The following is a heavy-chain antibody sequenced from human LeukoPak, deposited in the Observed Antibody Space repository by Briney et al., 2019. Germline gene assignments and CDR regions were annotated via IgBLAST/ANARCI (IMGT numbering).Heavy chain of an antibody. CDR3: ARASGSPRWFDY. Sequence: SETLSLTCTVSGGSLSSYYWSWIRQPPGKGLEWIGYIYYSGSTNYNPSLKSRVTISVDTSKNQFSLKLSSVTAADTAVYYCARASGSPRWFDYWGQGTLVTVSS. V-gene: IGHV4-59*01. J-gene: IGHJ4*02. D-gene: IGHD1-26*01. CDR1: GGSLSSYY. CDR2: IYYSGST.